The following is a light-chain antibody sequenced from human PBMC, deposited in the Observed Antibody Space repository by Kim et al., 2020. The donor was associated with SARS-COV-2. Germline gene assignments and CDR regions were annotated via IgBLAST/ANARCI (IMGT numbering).Light chain of an antibody. Sequence: EIVLTQSPATLSLSPGERATLSCGASQSISFNYLAWYQQKPGLAPRLLIYDASSRATGIPDRFSGSGSVTDFTLTISRLEPEDFAVYYCQQYGSSLVTFGQGTRLEIK. CDR2: DAS. J-gene: IGKJ5*01. CDR1: QSISFNY. CDR3: QQYGSSLVT. V-gene: IGKV3D-20*01.